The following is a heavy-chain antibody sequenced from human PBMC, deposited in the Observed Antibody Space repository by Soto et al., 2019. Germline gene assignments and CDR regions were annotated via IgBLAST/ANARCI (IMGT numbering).Heavy chain of an antibody. CDR1: GGTPSNSA. J-gene: IGHJ6*02. CDR3: AGGRIVVVGSRACYGVDV. D-gene: IGHD3-22*01. CDR2: IIPVFGLV. V-gene: IGHV1-69*01. Sequence: QVHLLLQSGAEVKKPGSSVKVSCKASGGTPSNSAISWVRQAPGPGLEWMGGIIPVFGLVKYAQNFQGRVTITADEPTNTAYMELSSMRPEDTAVYYCAGGRIVVVGSRACYGVDVWGQGTTVTVSS.